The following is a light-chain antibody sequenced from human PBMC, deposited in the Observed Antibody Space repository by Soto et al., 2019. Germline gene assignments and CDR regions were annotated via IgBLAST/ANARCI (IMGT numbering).Light chain of an antibody. V-gene: IGLV2-11*01. CDR1: SSDVGVYNY. Sequence: QSVLTQPRSVSGSPGQSLHISCTGTSSDVGVYNYVSWYQQYPGKAPKIMIYDVSKRPSGVPDRFSGSKSDNTASLTISGLQAEDEADYYCCSYAGSYTFVFGIGTKVTVL. J-gene: IGLJ1*01. CDR3: CSYAGSYTFV. CDR2: DVS.